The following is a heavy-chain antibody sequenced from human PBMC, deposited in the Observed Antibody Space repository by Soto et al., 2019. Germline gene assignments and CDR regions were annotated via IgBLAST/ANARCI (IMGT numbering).Heavy chain of an antibody. J-gene: IGHJ4*02. CDR2: IYGNDDK. V-gene: IGHV2-5*01. Sequence: QITLKESGPALVNPTQTLTLTCSFSGFSLSGTSVGVGWIRQPPGKALEWLTLIYGNDDKRYGPPLTSRLTITKDTSKNQVVLTMTNMDPVDTATYHCAHRDTRGYHPKTFAFWGQGTLVTVSS. CDR1: GFSLSGTSVG. CDR3: AHRDTRGYHPKTFAF. D-gene: IGHD3-22*01.